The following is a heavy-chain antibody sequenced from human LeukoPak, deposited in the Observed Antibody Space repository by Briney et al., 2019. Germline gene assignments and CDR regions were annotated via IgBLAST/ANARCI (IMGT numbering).Heavy chain of an antibody. CDR3: ARAQYYYDSSGYSSNWYFDL. D-gene: IGHD3-22*01. CDR2: IGTAGDS. Sequence: GGSLRLSCAASGFTFRTYDMHWVRQAAGKGLEWVSGIGTAGDSYYLGSVKGRFTISRENAKTSLYLQMNSQRAGDTAVYYCARAQYYYDSSGYSSNWYFDLWGRGTLVTVSS. V-gene: IGHV3-13*01. CDR1: GFTFRTYD. J-gene: IGHJ2*01.